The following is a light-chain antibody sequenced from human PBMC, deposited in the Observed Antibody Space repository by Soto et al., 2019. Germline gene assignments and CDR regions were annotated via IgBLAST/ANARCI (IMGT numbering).Light chain of an antibody. V-gene: IGLV2-14*01. CDR2: EVS. CDR3: SSYTSSSTLYV. Sequence: QSALTQPASVSGSPGQSITISCTGTSSDLGGYNYVSWYQQHPGKAPKLMIYEVSNRPSGVSNRFSGSKSGNTASLTISGLQAEDEADYYCSSYTSSSTLYVFGTGTTVTVL. CDR1: SSDLGGYNY. J-gene: IGLJ1*01.